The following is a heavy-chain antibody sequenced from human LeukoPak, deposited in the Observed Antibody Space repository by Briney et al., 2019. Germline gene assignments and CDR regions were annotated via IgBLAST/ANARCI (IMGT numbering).Heavy chain of an antibody. J-gene: IGHJ4*02. CDR3: ARVWGYAANLNY. CDR2: INPNSGGT. D-gene: IGHD3-16*01. Sequence: APVKVSCKASGYTFTGYYMHWVRQAPGQGLEWMGWINPNSGGTNYAQKFQGRVTMTRDTSISTAYMELSRLRSDDTAVYYCARVWGYAANLNYWGQGTLVTVSS. V-gene: IGHV1-2*02. CDR1: GYTFTGYY.